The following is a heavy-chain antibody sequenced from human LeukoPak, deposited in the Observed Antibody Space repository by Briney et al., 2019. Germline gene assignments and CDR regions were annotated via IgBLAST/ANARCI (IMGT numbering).Heavy chain of an antibody. CDR3: ARHHPEMENCSGGSCYSNEGSYYYYYMDV. D-gene: IGHD2-15*01. V-gene: IGHV4-61*02. J-gene: IGHJ6*03. Sequence: SEKLSLTCTVSGGSISSGSYYWSWIRQPAGKGLEWIGRIYTSGSTNYNPSLKSRVTMSVDTSKNQFSLKLSPVTAADTAVYYCARHHPEMENCSGGSCYSNEGSYYYYYMDVWGKGTTVTISS. CDR1: GGSISSGSYY. CDR2: IYTSGST.